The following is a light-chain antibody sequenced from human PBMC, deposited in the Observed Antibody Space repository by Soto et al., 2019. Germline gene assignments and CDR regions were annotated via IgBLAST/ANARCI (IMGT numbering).Light chain of an antibody. CDR2: EVS. Sequence: QSALTQPASVSVSPGQSITISCTGTSSDVGGYNFVSWYQQHPGKAPRLMIYEVSNRPSGVSNRFSGSKSGNTASLTISGLQAEDEADYYCSSYTSSTPLGYVFGTGTKVTVL. J-gene: IGLJ1*01. V-gene: IGLV2-14*01. CDR3: SSYTSSTPLGYV. CDR1: SSDVGGYNF.